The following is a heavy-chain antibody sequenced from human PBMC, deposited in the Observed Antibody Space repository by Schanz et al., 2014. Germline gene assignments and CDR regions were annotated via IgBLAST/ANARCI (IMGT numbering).Heavy chain of an antibody. CDR3: AKELRPGTERPRGNFDY. J-gene: IGHJ4*02. CDR1: GFIFSYYT. D-gene: IGHD1-7*01. Sequence: VQLVESGGGLVQPGGSLRLSCAASGFIFSYYTIHWVRQAPGKGLEWVAVISDDGSRRHYADFVTGRFTISRDNSKNTLSLQMNSLRAEDTAVYYCAKELRPGTERPRGNFDYWGQGTLVTVSS. CDR2: ISDDGSRR. V-gene: IGHV3-30*04.